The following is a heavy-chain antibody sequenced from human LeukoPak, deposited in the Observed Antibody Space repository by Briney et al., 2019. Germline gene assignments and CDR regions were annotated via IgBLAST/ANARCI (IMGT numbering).Heavy chain of an antibody. J-gene: IGHJ4*02. CDR2: INSDGSDT. D-gene: IGHD4-11*01. Sequence: GGSLRLSCAASGFTFSSYWMHWARQAPGKGLVWVSRINSDGSDTSYADSVKGRFTISRDNAKNTLYLQMNSLRAEDTSVYYCARVPTVTGGFDYWGQGTLVTVSS. CDR1: GFTFSSYW. CDR3: ARVPTVTGGFDY. V-gene: IGHV3-74*01.